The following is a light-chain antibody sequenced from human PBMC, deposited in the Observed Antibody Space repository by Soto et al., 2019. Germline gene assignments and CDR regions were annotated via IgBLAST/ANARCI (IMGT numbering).Light chain of an antibody. J-gene: IGKJ3*01. CDR2: AAS. CDR1: QRISNY. Sequence: IQMTQSPSSLSASVGDRVTITCRASQRISNYLNWYQQKPGKAPKLLIYAASNLQSGVPSRFSGSGSGTDFTLTISSLQPEDFATYYCQQTYSTPCTFGPGTKVDIK. CDR3: QQTYSTPCT. V-gene: IGKV1-39*01.